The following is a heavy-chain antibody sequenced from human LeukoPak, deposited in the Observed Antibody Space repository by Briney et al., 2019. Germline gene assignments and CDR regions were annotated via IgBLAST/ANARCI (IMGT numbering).Heavy chain of an antibody. J-gene: IGHJ4*02. CDR3: ARELWELLVDY. D-gene: IGHD1-26*01. Sequence: GGSLRLSCAASGFTFSSYWMSWVRQAPGKGLECVANIKQDGSEKYFVDSVKGRFTISRDNAKNSLYLQMNSLRAEDTAVYYCARELWELLVDYWGQGTLVTVSS. V-gene: IGHV3-7*01. CDR1: GFTFSSYW. CDR2: IKQDGSEK.